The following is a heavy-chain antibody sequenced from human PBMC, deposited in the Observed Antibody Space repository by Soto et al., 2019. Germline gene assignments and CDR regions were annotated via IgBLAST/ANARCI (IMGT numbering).Heavy chain of an antibody. D-gene: IGHD3-22*01. J-gene: IGHJ4*02. CDR3: ARSRPTYYYDSSGYYAFDY. V-gene: IGHV1-46*01. CDR2: INPSGGST. CDR1: GYSFSSYY. Sequence: QVQLVQSGAEVKKPGASVKVSCKASGYSFSSYYMHWVRQAPGQGLEWMGIINPSGGSTSYAQKFQGRVTLSRDTSPSTVYLEVSSLRSEDTAVYYCARSRPTYYYDSSGYYAFDYWGQGTLVTVSS.